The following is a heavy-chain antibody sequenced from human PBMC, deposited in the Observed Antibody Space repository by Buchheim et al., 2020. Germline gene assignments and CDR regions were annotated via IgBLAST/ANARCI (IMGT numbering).Heavy chain of an antibody. CDR1: GFIFSNYW. Sequence: EVQLVESGGGLVQPGGSLRLSCAASGFIFSNYWMHWVRQAPGKGLVWVSLIYSDGTNTNYADSVKGRITISSDNAKSTLYLPMNSLRAEDTAVYYCARGGGSDKLDYWGQG. J-gene: IGHJ4*02. CDR2: IYSDGTNT. V-gene: IGHV3-74*01. CDR3: ARGGGSDKLDY. D-gene: IGHD5-24*01.